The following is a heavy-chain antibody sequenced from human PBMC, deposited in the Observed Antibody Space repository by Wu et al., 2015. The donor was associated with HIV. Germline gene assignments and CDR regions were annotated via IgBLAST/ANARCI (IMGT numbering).Heavy chain of an antibody. D-gene: IGHD3-22*01. J-gene: IGHJ4*02. V-gene: IGHV1-69*05. Sequence: QVQLVQSGPEVKKPGSSVKVSCKASGVALASFAFSWVRQAPGQGLEWMGGIIPLFEVAQYAPNFGDRVTITTDESTSTTYLELSSLRSDDTAVYYCARDLPHLYYSDSSGYTQDYWGQGTLVTVSS. CDR1: GVALASFA. CDR3: ARDLPHLYYSDSSGYTQDY. CDR2: IIPLFEVA.